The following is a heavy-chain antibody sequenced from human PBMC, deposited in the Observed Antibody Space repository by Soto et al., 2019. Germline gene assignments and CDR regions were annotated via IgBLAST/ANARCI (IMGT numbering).Heavy chain of an antibody. J-gene: IGHJ4*02. CDR3: VKGFRGYDILTGPEDY. CDR2: ISGSGGST. D-gene: IGHD3-9*01. V-gene: IGHV3-23*01. Sequence: GGSLRLSCAASGFTFTSYAMSWVRQAPGKGLEWVSDISGSGGSTYYADSVKGRFTISRDNSKNTLYLQMNRLRAEDTAVYYCVKGFRGYDILTGPEDYWGQGTLVTVSS. CDR1: GFTFTSYA.